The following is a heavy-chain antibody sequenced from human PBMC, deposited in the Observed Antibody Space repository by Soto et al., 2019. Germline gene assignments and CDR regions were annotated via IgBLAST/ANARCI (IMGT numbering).Heavy chain of an antibody. Sequence: QVQLVESGGGVVQPGRSLRLSCAASGFTFSSYGMHWVRQAPGKGLEWVAVISYDGSNKYYADSVKGRLTISRDNSKNTLYLQMNSLRGEDTAVYYCANDNGSGCDWLRVCDASDIWGQGTMVTVSS. CDR3: ANDNGSGCDWLRVCDASDI. CDR1: GFTFSSYG. J-gene: IGHJ3*02. CDR2: ISYDGSNK. D-gene: IGHD5-12*01. V-gene: IGHV3-30*18.